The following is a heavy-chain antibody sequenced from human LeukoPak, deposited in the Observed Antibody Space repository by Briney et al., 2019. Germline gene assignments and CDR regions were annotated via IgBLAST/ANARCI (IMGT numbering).Heavy chain of an antibody. CDR3: ARLGYCSSTSSHLSWFDP. V-gene: IGHV4-39*01. CDR2: ISYSGST. Sequence: SETLSLTCTVSGGSIRGYNYYWGWIRQPPGKGLEWIGSISYSGSTYYNPSLKSRVIISVDTSKNQFSLKVNSVTAADTAVYYCARLGYCSSTSSHLSWFDPWGQGTLVAVSS. CDR1: GGSIRGYNYY. D-gene: IGHD2-2*01. J-gene: IGHJ5*02.